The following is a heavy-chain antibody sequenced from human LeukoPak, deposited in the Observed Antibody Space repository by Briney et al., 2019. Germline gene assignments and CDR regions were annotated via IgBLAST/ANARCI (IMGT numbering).Heavy chain of an antibody. CDR1: KFTFTNYW. Sequence: PGGSLRPSCVASKFTFTNYWMTWVRQAPGKGLEWVAHIKEDGTEKHYADSVKGRFTISRGNTENSVYLQMNSLRVEDTAVYFCAGGEGWTAEDWGQGTQVTVSS. J-gene: IGHJ4*02. V-gene: IGHV3-7*03. CDR3: AGGEGWTAED. CDR2: IKEDGTEK. D-gene: IGHD3/OR15-3a*01.